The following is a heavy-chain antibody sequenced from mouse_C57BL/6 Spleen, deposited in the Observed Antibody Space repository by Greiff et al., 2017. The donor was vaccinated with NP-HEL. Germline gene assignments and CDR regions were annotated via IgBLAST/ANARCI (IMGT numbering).Heavy chain of an antibody. V-gene: IGHV1-69*01. CDR2: IDPSDSYT. CDR1: GYTFTSYW. J-gene: IGHJ4*01. D-gene: IGHD4-1*01. Sequence: VQLQQPGAELVMPGASVKLSCKASGYTFTSYWMHWVKQRPGQGLEWIGEIDPSDSYTNYNQKFKGKSTLTVDKSSSTAYMQLSSLTSEDSAVYYGARLELTGTEYAMDYWGQGTSVTVSS. CDR3: ARLELTGTEYAMDY.